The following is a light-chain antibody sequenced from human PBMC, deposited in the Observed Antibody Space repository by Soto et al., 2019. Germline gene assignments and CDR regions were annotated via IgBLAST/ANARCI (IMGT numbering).Light chain of an antibody. V-gene: IGKV1-9*01. J-gene: IGKJ4*01. CDR3: QQLSSYPLT. CDR1: QGINSY. CDR2: TAS. Sequence: IQLTMSPSFLSAPVADRVTVPCRASQGINSYLAWYQQKPGKAPKLLIYTASTLQSGVPSRFSGSGSGTEFTLTITSLQPEDFAAYYCQQLSSYPLTFGGGTKVDIK.